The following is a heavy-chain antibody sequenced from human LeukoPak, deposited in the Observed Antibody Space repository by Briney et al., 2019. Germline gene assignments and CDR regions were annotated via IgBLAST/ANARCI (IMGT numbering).Heavy chain of an antibody. CDR3: ARVPRYSSSWYRPYYFDY. CDR1: GGSFSGYY. D-gene: IGHD6-13*01. Sequence: PSETLSLTCAVYGGSFSGYYWSWIRQPPGKGLEWIGEINHSGSTNYNPSLKSRVTISVDTSKNQFSLKLSSVTAADTAVYYCARVPRYSSSWYRPYYFDYWGQGTLVIVSS. V-gene: IGHV4-34*01. CDR2: INHSGST. J-gene: IGHJ4*02.